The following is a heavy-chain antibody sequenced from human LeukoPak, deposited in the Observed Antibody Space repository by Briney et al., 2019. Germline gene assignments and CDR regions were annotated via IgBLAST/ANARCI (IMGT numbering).Heavy chain of an antibody. J-gene: IGHJ5*02. CDR2: INHSGST. V-gene: IGHV4-34*01. CDR1: GGSFNGYY. Sequence: SETLSLTCAVYGGSFNGYYWSWIRQPPGKGLEWIGEINHSGSTNYNPSLKSRVTISVDTSKNQFSLKLSSVTAADTAVYYCARFQSSSAGFFDPWGQGTLVTVSS. CDR3: ARFQSSSAGFFDP. D-gene: IGHD6-13*01.